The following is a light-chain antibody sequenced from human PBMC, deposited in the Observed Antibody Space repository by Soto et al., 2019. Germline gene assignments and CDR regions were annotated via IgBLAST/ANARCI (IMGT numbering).Light chain of an antibody. CDR1: QNINFF. CDR3: QQRSSWPPYT. Sequence: EIVLTQSPATLSLSPGERATLSCRASQNINFFLAWYQQKPGQAPRLLIYDASNRATGVPARFSGSGSGTDFTLTISSLVPADFAVYYCQQRSSWPPYTFGQGTKLEIK. J-gene: IGKJ2*01. CDR2: DAS. V-gene: IGKV3-11*01.